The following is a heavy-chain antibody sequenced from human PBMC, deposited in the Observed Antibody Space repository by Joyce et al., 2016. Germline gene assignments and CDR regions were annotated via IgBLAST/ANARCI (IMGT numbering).Heavy chain of an antibody. V-gene: IGHV3-7*01. D-gene: IGHD3-10*01. CDR1: GFPFSSYW. CDR3: ATVRDYYGSGSQPLDY. Sequence: EVQLVESGGGLVQPGGSLRLSCAASGFPFSSYWMSWVRQAPGKGVEGVAKIKQDGSEKYYVDSVKGRFTISRDNAKNSLYLQMNSLRAEDTAVYYCATVRDYYGSGSQPLDYWGQGTLVTVSS. J-gene: IGHJ4*02. CDR2: IKQDGSEK.